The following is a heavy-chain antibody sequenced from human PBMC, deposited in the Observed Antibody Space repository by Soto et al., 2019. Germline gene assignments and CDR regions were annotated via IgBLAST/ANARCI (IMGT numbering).Heavy chain of an antibody. Sequence: SGPTLVNPTQTLTLTCTFSGFSLSTSGMCVSWISQPPGKALEWLALIDWDDDKYYSTSLKTRLTISKDTSKNQVVLTMTNMDPVGTATYYCARGDYDILTGYPLVGMDVWGQGTTVTVSS. CDR3: ARGDYDILTGYPLVGMDV. CDR1: GFSLSTSGMC. J-gene: IGHJ6*02. CDR2: IDWDDDK. D-gene: IGHD3-9*01. V-gene: IGHV2-70*01.